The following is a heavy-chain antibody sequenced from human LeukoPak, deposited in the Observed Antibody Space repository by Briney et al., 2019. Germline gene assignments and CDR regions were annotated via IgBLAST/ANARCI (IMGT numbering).Heavy chain of an antibody. CDR3: AKMSDF. CDR1: GFTFSSYG. J-gene: IGHJ4*02. CDR2: ISSGGIST. V-gene: IGHV3-23*01. Sequence: GGSLRLSCAASGFTFSSYGMHWVRQAPGKGLEWVSAISSGGISTFYAESVKGRFTISRDNSKNTLYLQMNSLRAEDTAVYYCAKMSDFWGQGTLVTVSS.